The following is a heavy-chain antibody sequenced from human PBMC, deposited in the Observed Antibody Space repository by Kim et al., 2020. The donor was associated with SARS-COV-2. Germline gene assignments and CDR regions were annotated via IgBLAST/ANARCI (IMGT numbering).Heavy chain of an antibody. Sequence: SETLSLTCAVYGGSFSGYYWSWIRQPPGKGLEWIGEINHSGSTNYNPSLKSRVTISVDTSKNQFSLKLSSVTAADTAVYYCARRGRSSWYLRSGPGLDDYWGQGTLVTVSS. J-gene: IGHJ4*02. CDR2: INHSGST. V-gene: IGHV4-34*01. CDR1: GGSFSGYY. CDR3: ARRGRSSWYLRSGPGLDDY. D-gene: IGHD6-13*01.